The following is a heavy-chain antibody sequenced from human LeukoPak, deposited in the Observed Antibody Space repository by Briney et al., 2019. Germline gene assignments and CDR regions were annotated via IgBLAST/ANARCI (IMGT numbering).Heavy chain of an antibody. V-gene: IGHV3-23*01. J-gene: IGHJ4*02. D-gene: IGHD2-2*01. Sequence: PGGSLRLSCAASGFNFNTYTMNWVRQAPGKGLEWVSAISGSGGSTYYADSVKGRFTISRDNSKNTLYLQMNSLRAEDTAVYYCARDLSCSSTSCYPLFDYWGQGTLVTVSS. CDR2: ISGSGGST. CDR1: GFNFNTYT. CDR3: ARDLSCSSTSCYPLFDY.